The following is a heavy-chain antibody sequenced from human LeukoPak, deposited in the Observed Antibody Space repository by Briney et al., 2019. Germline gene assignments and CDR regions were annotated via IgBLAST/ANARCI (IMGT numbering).Heavy chain of an antibody. J-gene: IGHJ4*02. CDR2: ISGSGGST. Sequence: GGSLRLSCAASGFTFSSYAMHWVRQAPGKGLEWVSAISGSGGSTYYADSVKGRFTISRDNSKNTLYLQINSLRAEDTAEYYCAKDAPSTVTTPYYIDYWGQGTLVTVSS. CDR3: AKDAPSTVTTPYYIDY. D-gene: IGHD4-17*01. V-gene: IGHV3-23*01. CDR1: GFTFSSYA.